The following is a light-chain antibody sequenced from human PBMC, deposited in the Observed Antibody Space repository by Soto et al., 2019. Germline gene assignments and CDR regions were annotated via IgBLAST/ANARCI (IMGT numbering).Light chain of an antibody. CDR2: GAF. CDR1: QSITEK. V-gene: IGKV3-15*01. Sequence: IVMTQSPDTLSVSPGERATLSCRASQSITEKVVWHQQKSGQAPRLLIYGAFTRAAGVPARFSGSGSGTEFTLTISSLQSEDSAVYFCQQYANWPKTLGQGTKVDIK. J-gene: IGKJ1*01. CDR3: QQYANWPKT.